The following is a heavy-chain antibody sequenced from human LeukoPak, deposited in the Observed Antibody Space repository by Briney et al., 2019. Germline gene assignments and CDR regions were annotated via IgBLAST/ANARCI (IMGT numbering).Heavy chain of an antibody. Sequence: GGSLRLSCAASGFTFSDYYMSWIRQAPGKGLEWLSYISSSISYTNYADSVKGRFTISRDNAKSSLYLQMNSLRAEDTAVYYCARAVAGDYFDYWGQGTLVTASS. CDR1: GFTFSDYY. D-gene: IGHD6-19*01. J-gene: IGHJ4*02. CDR3: ARAVAGDYFDY. CDR2: ISSSISYT. V-gene: IGHV3-11*06.